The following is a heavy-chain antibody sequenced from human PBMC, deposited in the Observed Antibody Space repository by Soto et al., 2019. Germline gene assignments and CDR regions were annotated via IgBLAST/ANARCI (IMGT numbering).Heavy chain of an antibody. J-gene: IGHJ6*02. V-gene: IGHV1-18*01. Sequence: ASVKVSCKASGYTFSSYSISWVRQAPGQGLEWMGWISSYNGDTNYAQTFQGRVTMTTDTSTSTAYMELRSLRSDDTAVYYCAREGVAPYYYYGMDVWGQGTTVTVSS. CDR3: AREGVAPYYYYGMDV. D-gene: IGHD5-12*01. CDR2: ISSYNGDT. CDR1: GYTFSSYS.